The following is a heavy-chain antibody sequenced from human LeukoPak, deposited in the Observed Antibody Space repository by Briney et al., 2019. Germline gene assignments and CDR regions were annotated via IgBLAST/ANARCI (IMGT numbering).Heavy chain of an antibody. J-gene: IGHJ5*02. D-gene: IGHD6-13*01. V-gene: IGHV5-51*01. Sequence: GESLKISCKGSGYSFTSYWIGWVRQMPGKGLEWMGIIYPGDSDTRYSPSFQGQVTISADKSISTAYLQWSSLKASDTAMYYCARTYSSSWHSARLINWFDPWGQGTLVTVSS. CDR3: ARTYSSSWHSARLINWFDP. CDR2: IYPGDSDT. CDR1: GYSFTSYW.